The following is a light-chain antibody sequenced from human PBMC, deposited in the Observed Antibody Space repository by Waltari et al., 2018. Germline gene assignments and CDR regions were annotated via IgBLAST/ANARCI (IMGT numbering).Light chain of an antibody. V-gene: IGKV2-28*01. CDR2: LGS. CDR1: QSLLHPVGYNY. Sequence: IVMTQSPLSLPVTPGEPASISCRSSQSLLHPVGYNYLDWYLQKPGQSPRLLIYLGSNRASGVPDRFSGSGSGTDFTLKISRVEAEDVGIYYCMQALQTPRTFGQGTKLEIK. J-gene: IGKJ2*01. CDR3: MQALQTPRT.